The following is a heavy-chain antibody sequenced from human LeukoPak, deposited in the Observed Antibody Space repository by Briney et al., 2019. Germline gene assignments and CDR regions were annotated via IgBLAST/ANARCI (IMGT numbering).Heavy chain of an antibody. Sequence: PSETLSLTCTVSGASVGSAGYYWSWIRPPPGGGLEGIGYVYYISNTNYNPSLKSRVTMSVNPSENQFSLKLNSVTAADTAMYYCARTQSQSGSYRYYFGYWGQGTLVTVSS. CDR2: VYYISNT. CDR3: ARTQSQSGSYRYYFGY. J-gene: IGHJ4*02. D-gene: IGHD1-26*01. V-gene: IGHV4-61*08. CDR1: GASVGSAGYY.